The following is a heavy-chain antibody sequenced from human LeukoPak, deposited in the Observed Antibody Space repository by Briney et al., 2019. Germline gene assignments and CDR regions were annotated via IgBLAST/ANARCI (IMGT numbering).Heavy chain of an antibody. J-gene: IGHJ5*02. V-gene: IGHV3-21*01. CDR2: ISSSSSYI. CDR3: ASSSRIAARPRFDP. Sequence: GGSLRLSCAASGFTFSSYSMNWVRQAPGKGLEWVSSISSSSSYIYYADSVKGRFTISRDNAKNSLYLQMNSLRAEDTAVYYCASSSRIAARPRFDPWGQGTLVTVYS. CDR1: GFTFSSYS. D-gene: IGHD6-6*01.